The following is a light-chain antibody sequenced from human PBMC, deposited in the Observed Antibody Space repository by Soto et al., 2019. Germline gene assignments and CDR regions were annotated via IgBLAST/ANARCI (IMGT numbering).Light chain of an antibody. V-gene: IGKV4-1*01. CDR3: QQYFSTPQT. CDR1: QSVLYSSKNKNY. J-gene: IGKJ1*01. Sequence: DIVMTQSPDSLAVSLGERATINCKSSQSVLYSSKNKNYLGWYQQKPGQSPRLLIYWASTRESGVPDRFSGSGSGTDFTLTIASLQAEDVAVYYCQQYFSTPQTFGQGTKVEIK. CDR2: WAS.